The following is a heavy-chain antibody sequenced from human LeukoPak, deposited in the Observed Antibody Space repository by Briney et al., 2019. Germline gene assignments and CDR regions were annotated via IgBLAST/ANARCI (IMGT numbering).Heavy chain of an antibody. D-gene: IGHD3-22*01. CDR2: ISGSGGST. Sequence: GGSLRLSCAASGFTFSSYAMSWVRQAPGKGLEWVSAISGSGGSTYYADSVKGRFTISRDNSKNTLYLQMNSLRAEDTAVYYCAKDPVHDSSGYYPEGASDYWGQGTLVTVSS. CDR3: AKDPVHDSSGYYPEGASDY. V-gene: IGHV3-23*01. J-gene: IGHJ4*02. CDR1: GFTFSSYA.